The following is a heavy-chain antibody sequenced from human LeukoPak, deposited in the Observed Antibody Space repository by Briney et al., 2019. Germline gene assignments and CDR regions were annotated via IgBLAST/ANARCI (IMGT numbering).Heavy chain of an antibody. Sequence: SATLSLTCTVSGASITIGAESYHWGWIRQPPGKGLEWIGTIYYTGLSYYNPSLESRVTSSLDTSKNQFSLTLNSVTAADTAVYYCVRADYNGGNPGSFDIWGRGTMVTVSS. CDR3: VRADYNGGNPGSFDI. CDR1: GASITIGAESYH. V-gene: IGHV4-39*07. D-gene: IGHD2-8*01. J-gene: IGHJ3*02. CDR2: IYYTGLS.